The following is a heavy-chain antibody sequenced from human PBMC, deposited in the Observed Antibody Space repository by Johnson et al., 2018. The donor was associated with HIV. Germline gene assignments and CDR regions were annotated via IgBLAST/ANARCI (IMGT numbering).Heavy chain of an antibody. J-gene: IGHJ3*02. Sequence: VQLVESGGGWVQPGGSLRLSCAASGFSFSSSYMTWVRQAPGKGLEWVATINQDGTGKNYVDSVKGRFTISRDNAKNSLYLQMNSLRAEDTALYYCARISQHHNSDAFDIWGQGTMVTVSS. D-gene: IGHD1-1*01. CDR3: ARISQHHNSDAFDI. V-gene: IGHV3-7*05. CDR1: GFSFSSSY. CDR2: INQDGTGK.